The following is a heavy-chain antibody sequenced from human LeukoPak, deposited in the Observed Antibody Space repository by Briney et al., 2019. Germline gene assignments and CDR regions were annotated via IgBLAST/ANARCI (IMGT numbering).Heavy chain of an antibody. V-gene: IGHV4-59*12. CDR1: GGSISSYY. CDR3: AKSNGYGLIDI. CDR2: IYYSGST. D-gene: IGHD3-22*01. Sequence: PSETLSLTCTVSGGSISSYYWSWIRQPPGKGLEWIGYIYYSGSTNYNPSLKSRVTISLDTSRNQFSLKLNSVTAADTTVYYCAKSNGYGLIDIWGQGTMVTVSS. J-gene: IGHJ3*02.